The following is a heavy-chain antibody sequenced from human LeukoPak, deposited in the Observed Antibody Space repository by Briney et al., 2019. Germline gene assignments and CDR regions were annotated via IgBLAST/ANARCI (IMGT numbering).Heavy chain of an antibody. V-gene: IGHV3-43*02. J-gene: IGHJ4*02. CDR1: GFTFDDYA. CDR2: ISGDCCST. CDR3: AKDRFYYGSGGDY. Sequence: GGSLRLSCAASGFTFDDYAMHWVRQAAGKGLEWVALISGDCCSTYYADSVKDRFTISRDNSKNSLYLQMNSLRTEDTALYYCAKDRFYYGSGGDYWGQGTLVTVSS. D-gene: IGHD3-10*01.